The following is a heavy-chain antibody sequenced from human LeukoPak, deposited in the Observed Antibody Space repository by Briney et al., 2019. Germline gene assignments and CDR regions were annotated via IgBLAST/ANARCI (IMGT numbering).Heavy chain of an antibody. Sequence: ASVKVSCKDSGGTFSSYAISWVRQAPGHGLEWMGGIFPIFGTANYAQKFQGRVTINTDESTSTAYMELSSLRSEDTAVYYCARDQDYYDSSGYLGAFDIWGQGTMVTVSS. CDR3: ARDQDYYDSSGYLGAFDI. CDR1: GGTFSSYA. V-gene: IGHV1-69*05. D-gene: IGHD3-22*01. CDR2: IFPIFGTA. J-gene: IGHJ3*02.